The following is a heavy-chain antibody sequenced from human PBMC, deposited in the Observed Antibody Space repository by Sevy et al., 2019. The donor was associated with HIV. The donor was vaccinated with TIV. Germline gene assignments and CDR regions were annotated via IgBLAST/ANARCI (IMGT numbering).Heavy chain of an antibody. J-gene: IGHJ4*02. CDR3: ARNGDSDYAEDFDY. CDR1: GFSFRNYA. V-gene: IGHV3-30-3*01. CDR2: ISYDASKK. D-gene: IGHD5-12*01. Sequence: GGSLRLSCAASGFSFRNYAMHWVRQAPGKGLEWVTVISYDASKKYYADSVRGRFTISRDNSKSTLYLQMNSLRIEDMAMYFCARNGDSDYAEDFDYWGQGTLVTVSS.